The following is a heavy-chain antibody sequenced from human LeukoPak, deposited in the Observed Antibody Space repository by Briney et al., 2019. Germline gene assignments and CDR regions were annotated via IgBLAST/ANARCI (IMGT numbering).Heavy chain of an antibody. V-gene: IGHV4-59*12. CDR3: ARELHSGSYYFDY. J-gene: IGHJ4*02. D-gene: IGHD1-26*01. CDR2: IYYSGST. CDR1: GGSISSYY. Sequence: SETLSLTCTVSGGSISSYYWSWIRQPPGKGLEWIGYIYYSGSTNYNPSLKSRVTISADTSKNRFSLKLTSVTAADTAVYYCARELHSGSYYFDYWGQGTLVTVSS.